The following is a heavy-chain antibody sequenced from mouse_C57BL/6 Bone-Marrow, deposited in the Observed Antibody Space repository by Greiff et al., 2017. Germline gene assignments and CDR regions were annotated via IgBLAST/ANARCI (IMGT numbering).Heavy chain of an antibody. Sequence: VQLVEPGAELMKPGASVKFSCKATGYTFTGYWIEWVKQRPGHGLEWIGMIFPGSGSTNYNEKFKGKATFTADTSSNTAYMQLSSLTPEDSAVYYCARWGYAMDYWGQGTSVTVSS. J-gene: IGHJ4*01. V-gene: IGHV1-9*01. CDR1: GYTFTGYW. CDR2: IFPGSGST. CDR3: ARWGYAMDY.